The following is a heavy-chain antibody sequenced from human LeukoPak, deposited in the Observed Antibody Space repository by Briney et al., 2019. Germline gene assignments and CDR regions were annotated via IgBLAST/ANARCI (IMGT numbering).Heavy chain of an antibody. V-gene: IGHV3-30*19. CDR1: GFTFSSYG. D-gene: IGHD3-10*01. CDR2: ISYDGSNK. J-gene: IGHJ4*02. Sequence: GGSLRLSCAASGFTFSSYGMHWVRQVPGKGLEWVAVISYDGSNKYYADSVKGRFTISRDNSKNTVYLQMNSLRGEDTAVYYCAKDRGPTGDFDHWGQGTLVTVSS. CDR3: AKDRGPTGDFDH.